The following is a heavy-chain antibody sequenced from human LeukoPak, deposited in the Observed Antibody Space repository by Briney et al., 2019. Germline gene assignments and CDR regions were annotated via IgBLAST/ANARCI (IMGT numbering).Heavy chain of an antibody. D-gene: IGHD5-18*01. CDR2: ISAYNGNT. CDR1: GYTFTSYG. CDR3: ARELYSYGPVDY. Sequence: GASVKVSCKASGYTFTSYGISWVRQAPGQGLEWMGWISAYNGNTNYAQKLQGRVTMTTDTSTSTDYMELRSLRSDDTAVYYCARELYSYGPVDYWGQGTLVTVSS. V-gene: IGHV1-18*01. J-gene: IGHJ4*02.